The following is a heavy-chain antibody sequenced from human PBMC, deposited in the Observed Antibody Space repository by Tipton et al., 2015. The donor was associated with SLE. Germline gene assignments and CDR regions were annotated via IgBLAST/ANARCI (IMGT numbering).Heavy chain of an antibody. D-gene: IGHD6-19*01. CDR3: AKGGAVVGGERLDL. V-gene: IGHV3-49*04. J-gene: IGHJ5*02. CDR1: GFSFGDYA. Sequence: SLRLSCTASGFSFGDYALSWVRHAPGKGLEWVGFIRSKGYGGTAEYGASVKDRFTISRDDSKSVAYLQMDSLRAEDTAAYYCAKGGAVVGGERLDLWGQGTLVTVSS. CDR2: IRSKGYGGTA.